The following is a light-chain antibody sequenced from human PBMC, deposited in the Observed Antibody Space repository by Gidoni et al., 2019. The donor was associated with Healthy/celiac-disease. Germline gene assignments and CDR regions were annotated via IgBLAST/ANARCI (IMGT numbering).Light chain of an antibody. V-gene: IGKV3-15*01. CDR2: GAS. CDR1: QSVSSN. CDR3: QQYNNWTPET. Sequence: EIVMTQSPATLSVAPGERATLSCRASQSVSSNLAWYQQKPGQAPRLVIYGASTRANGIQARCSGSGSGTEFTLTISSLQSEDFAVYYCQQYNNWTPETFGQGTKLEIK. J-gene: IGKJ2*01.